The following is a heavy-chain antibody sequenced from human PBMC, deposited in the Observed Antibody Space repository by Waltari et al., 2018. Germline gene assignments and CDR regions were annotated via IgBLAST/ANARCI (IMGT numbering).Heavy chain of an antibody. Sequence: EAQLVQSGGGLVQPGGSLTLSCAASGFPISRFWMTWTRQAPGQGLQWVAHIGPDGSDKYYVDSVKGRFTISRDNAENSLLLQMSSLRVEDTALYYCVGWNDPINSWGQGTLVAVSS. CDR3: VGWNDPINS. CDR1: GFPISRFW. D-gene: IGHD1-1*01. J-gene: IGHJ4*02. CDR2: IGPDGSDK. V-gene: IGHV3-7*01.